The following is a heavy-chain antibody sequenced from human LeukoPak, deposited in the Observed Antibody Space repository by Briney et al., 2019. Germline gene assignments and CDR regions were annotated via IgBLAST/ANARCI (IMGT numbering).Heavy chain of an antibody. CDR1: GFTFSSYS. CDR3: ARTDSNSSYYFHY. Sequence: PGGSLRLSCAASGFTFSSYSMNWVRQAPGERLEWVSSISSSSSYIYYADSVKGRFTISRDDAKNSLFLQMNSLRAEDTAVYYCARTDSNSSYYFHYWGQGTLVTVSS. J-gene: IGHJ4*02. CDR2: ISSSSSYI. D-gene: IGHD6-13*01. V-gene: IGHV3-21*01.